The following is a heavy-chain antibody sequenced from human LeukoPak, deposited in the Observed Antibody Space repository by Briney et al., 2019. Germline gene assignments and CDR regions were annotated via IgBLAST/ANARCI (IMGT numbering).Heavy chain of an antibody. CDR3: ARDYCSSTSCYDY. CDR2: ISSSSSYI. V-gene: IGHV3-21*01. CDR1: GFTFSSYS. Sequence: NTGGSLRLSCAASGFTFSSYSMNWVRQAPGKGLEWVSSISSSSSYIYYADSVKGRFTISRDNAKNSLYLQMNSLRAEDTAVYYCARDYCSSTSCYDYWGQGTLVTVSS. J-gene: IGHJ4*02. D-gene: IGHD2-2*01.